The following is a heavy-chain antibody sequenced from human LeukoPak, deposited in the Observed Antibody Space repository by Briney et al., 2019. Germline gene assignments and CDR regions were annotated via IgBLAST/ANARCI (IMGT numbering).Heavy chain of an antibody. CDR1: GFIFSRYY. J-gene: IGHJ4*02. Sequence: GGSLRLSCAASGFIFSRYYMNWIRQAPGKGLEWVSYISSSGRTIHYADSVKGRFAISRDNDKNSLYLQMNSLRAEDTAVYICVRDAYRSYVQWAQRTLVTVSS. CDR2: ISSSGRTI. V-gene: IGHV3-11*04. CDR3: VRDAYRSYVQ. D-gene: IGHD1-26*01.